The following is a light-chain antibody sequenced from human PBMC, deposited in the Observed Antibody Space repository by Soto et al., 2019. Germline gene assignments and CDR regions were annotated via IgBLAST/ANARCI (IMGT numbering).Light chain of an antibody. J-gene: IGKJ1*01. CDR2: GAS. CDR1: QSVSSSY. V-gene: IGKV3-20*01. Sequence: EIVLTQSPGTLSLSPGERATLSCRASQSVSSSYLAWYQQKPGQAPRLLIFGASSRATGIPDRFSGSGSGTDFTLTISRLEPEDFAVYYSQHYETFGQGTKVEIK. CDR3: QHYET.